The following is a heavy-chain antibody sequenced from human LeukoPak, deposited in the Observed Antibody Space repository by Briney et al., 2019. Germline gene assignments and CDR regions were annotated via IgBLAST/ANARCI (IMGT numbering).Heavy chain of an antibody. V-gene: IGHV3-43*02. CDR2: ISGDGGST. J-gene: IGHJ3*02. CDR3: AKGIGPLWGYFDWLGGGAFDI. Sequence: VQPGGSLRLSCAASGFTFDDYAMHWVRQAPGKGLEWVSLISGDGGSTYYADSVKGRFTISRDNSKNSLYLQMNSLRTEDTALYYCAKGIGPLWGYFDWLGGGAFDIWGQGTMVTVSS. D-gene: IGHD3-9*01. CDR1: GFTFDDYA.